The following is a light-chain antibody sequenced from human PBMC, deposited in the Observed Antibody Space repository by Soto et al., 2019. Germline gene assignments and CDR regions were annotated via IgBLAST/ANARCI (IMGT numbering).Light chain of an antibody. CDR3: ATWDDSLSGRVV. V-gene: IGLV1-47*01. J-gene: IGLJ2*01. Sequence: QAVVTQPPSASGTPGQRVTISCSGSSSNIGSNYVYWYQQLPGTAPKLLIYRNNQRPSGVPDRFSASKSGTSASLAISGLRSEDEADYYCATWDDSLSGRVVFGGGTKVTVL. CDR1: SSNIGSNY. CDR2: RNN.